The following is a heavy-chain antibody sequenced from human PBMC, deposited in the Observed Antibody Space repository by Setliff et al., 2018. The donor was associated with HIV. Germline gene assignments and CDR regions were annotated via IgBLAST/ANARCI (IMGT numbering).Heavy chain of an antibody. D-gene: IGHD3-22*01. J-gene: IGHJ4*02. CDR3: ARASYSYDSTGYLY. V-gene: IGHV4-38-2*01. Sequence: SETLSLPCAVSGYSIRSGYYWGWIRQPPGKGLEWIGTMYHSGSTYYNPALRSRVTISVDTSKNQFSLKLSSVTAADTAVYYCARASYSYDSTGYLYWGQGTLVTVSS. CDR2: MYHSGST. CDR1: GYSIRSGYY.